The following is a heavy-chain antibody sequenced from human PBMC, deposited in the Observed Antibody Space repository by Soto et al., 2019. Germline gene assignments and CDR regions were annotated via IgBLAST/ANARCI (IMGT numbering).Heavy chain of an antibody. CDR1: GDSVSSNSAA. Sequence: SQTLSLTCAISGDSVSSNSAAWNWIRQSPSRGLEWLGRTYYRSKWYNDYAVSVKSRITINPDTSKNQFSLQLNSVTPEDTAVYYCARDELYCSGGSCYPPSNWFDPWGQGTLVTVSS. J-gene: IGHJ5*02. CDR3: ARDELYCSGGSCYPPSNWFDP. V-gene: IGHV6-1*01. D-gene: IGHD2-15*01. CDR2: TYYRSKWYN.